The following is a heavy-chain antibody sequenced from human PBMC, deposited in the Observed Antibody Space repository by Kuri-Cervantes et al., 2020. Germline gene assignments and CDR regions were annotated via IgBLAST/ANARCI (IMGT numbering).Heavy chain of an antibody. J-gene: IGHJ6*03. CDR3: ARATTVTTGYYMDV. CDR2: IYDRGST. CDR1: GGSISSGNYY. V-gene: IGHV4-30-4*01. D-gene: IGHD4-11*01. Sequence: SETLSLTCTVSGGSISSGNYYWSWIRQPPGKGLEWIGYIYDRGSTNYNPSLKSRATISLDSSKNQVSLKLTSVTAADTAVYYCARATTVTTGYYMDVWGKGTTVPSP.